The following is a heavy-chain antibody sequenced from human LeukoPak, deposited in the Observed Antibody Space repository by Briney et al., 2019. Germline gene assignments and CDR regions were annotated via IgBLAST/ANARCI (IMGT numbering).Heavy chain of an antibody. CDR2: ISGSGGST. D-gene: IGHD2-2*01. CDR3: ARADCSSTSCYELDY. J-gene: IGHJ4*02. Sequence: SGGSLRLSCAASGFTFSSYAMSWVRQAPGKGLEWVSAISGSGGSTYYADSVKGRFTISRDNAKNSLYLQMNSLRADDTAVYYCARADCSSTSCYELDYWGQGTLVTVSS. CDR1: GFTFSSYA. V-gene: IGHV3-23*01.